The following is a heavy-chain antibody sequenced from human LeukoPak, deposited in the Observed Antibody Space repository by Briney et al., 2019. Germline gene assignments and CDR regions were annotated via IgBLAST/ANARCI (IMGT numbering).Heavy chain of an antibody. D-gene: IGHD3-3*01. CDR2: ISGSGGST. Sequence: GGSLRLSCAASGFTFSSYAMSWVRQARGKGLEWVSAISGSGGSTYYADSVKGRFTISRDNSKNTLYLQMNSLRAEDTAVYYCAKERSRITIFGVVIIPAEFDYWGQGTLVTVSS. V-gene: IGHV3-23*01. CDR3: AKERSRITIFGVVIIPAEFDY. J-gene: IGHJ4*02. CDR1: GFTFSSYA.